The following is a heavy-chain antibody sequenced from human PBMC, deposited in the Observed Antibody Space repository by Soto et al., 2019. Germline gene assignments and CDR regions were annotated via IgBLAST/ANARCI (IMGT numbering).Heavy chain of an antibody. CDR2: INSDGSST. V-gene: IGHV3-74*01. D-gene: IGHD2-21*02. CDR3: ARPRPYCGGDCPDS. J-gene: IGHJ4*02. CDR1: GFTFSSYW. Sequence: EVQLVESGGGLVQPGGSLRLSCAASGFTFSSYWMHWVRQAPGKGLVWVSRINSDGSSTSYADSVKGRFTISRDNAKNTLYVQMNSLRAEDTAVYYGARPRPYCGGDCPDSWGQGTLVTVSS.